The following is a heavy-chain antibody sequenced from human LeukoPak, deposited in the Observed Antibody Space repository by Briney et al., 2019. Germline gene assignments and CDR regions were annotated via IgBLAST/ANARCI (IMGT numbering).Heavy chain of an antibody. CDR2: ISWDGGST. CDR3: AKGGCSSTSCYELDP. V-gene: IGHV3-43*01. J-gene: IGHJ5*02. CDR1: GFTFDDYT. D-gene: IGHD2-2*01. Sequence: PGGSLRLSCAASGFTFDDYTMHWVRQAPGKGLEWVSLISWDGGSTYYADSVKGRFTISRDNSKNSLYLQMNSLRTEDTALYYCAKGGCSSTSCYELDPWGQGTLVTVSS.